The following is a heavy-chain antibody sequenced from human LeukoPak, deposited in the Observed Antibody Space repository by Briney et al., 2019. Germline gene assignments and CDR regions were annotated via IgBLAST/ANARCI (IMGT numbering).Heavy chain of an antibody. CDR1: GFTVSSNY. D-gene: IGHD3-22*01. J-gene: IGHJ5*02. CDR2: IYSGGST. Sequence: PGGSLRLSCAASGFTVSSNYMSWVRQAPGKGLEWVSVIYSGGSTYYADSVKGRFTISRDNSKNTLYLQMNSLRAEDTAVYYCAKVGDYYDSSGYSPSNWFDPWGQGTLVTVSS. CDR3: AKVGDYYDSSGYSPSNWFDP. V-gene: IGHV3-53*01.